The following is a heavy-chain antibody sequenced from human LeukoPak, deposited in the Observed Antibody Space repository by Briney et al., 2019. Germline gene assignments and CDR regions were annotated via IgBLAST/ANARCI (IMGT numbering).Heavy chain of an antibody. J-gene: IGHJ1*01. CDR1: GFSFDDYA. CDR3: AKDIGALIVSSECLHH. D-gene: IGHD3-10*01. Sequence: GGSLRLSCAASGFSFDDYAMHWVRQAPGKGLEWVSIISGDGISTAYAESVQGRFTVSRDNRKNVLYLQMNSLTTEDIAFYYCAKDIGALIVSSECLHHWGQGTLVTVS. CDR2: ISGDGIST. V-gene: IGHV3-43*02.